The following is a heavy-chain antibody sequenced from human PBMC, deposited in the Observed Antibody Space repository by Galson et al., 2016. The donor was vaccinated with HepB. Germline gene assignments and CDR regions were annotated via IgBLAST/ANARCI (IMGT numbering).Heavy chain of an antibody. V-gene: IGHV3-7*05. CDR2: IKQDGSEE. Sequence: SLRLSCAASGFTLSSYWMSWVRQAPGKGLEWVANIKQDGSEEYYVDSVKGRFTISRDNAKNSLYLQMNSLRSEDAAVYFCARDFKLGAPDYMDVWGKGTTVTVS. D-gene: IGHD1-26*01. CDR1: GFTLSSYW. CDR3: ARDFKLGAPDYMDV. J-gene: IGHJ6*03.